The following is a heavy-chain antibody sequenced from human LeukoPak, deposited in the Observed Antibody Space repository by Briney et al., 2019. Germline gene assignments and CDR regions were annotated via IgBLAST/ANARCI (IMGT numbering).Heavy chain of an antibody. V-gene: IGHV3-23*01. Sequence: PGASLRLSCAASGFTFSNDAMNWFRQAPGKGLERVSATSGSGGSTYYADSVKGRFTISRDNSKNTVYLQMNSLRAEDTAVYYCAKVLDYYYYGMDVWGQGTTVTVSS. CDR1: GFTFSNDA. CDR2: TSGSGGST. CDR3: AKVLDYYYYGMDV. J-gene: IGHJ6*02.